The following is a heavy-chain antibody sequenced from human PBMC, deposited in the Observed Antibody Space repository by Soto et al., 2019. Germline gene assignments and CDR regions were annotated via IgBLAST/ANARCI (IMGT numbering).Heavy chain of an antibody. CDR2: ISGSGGST. D-gene: IGHD5-18*01. V-gene: IGHV3-23*01. Sequence: GGSLRLSCAASGFTFSSYAMSWVRQAPGKGLEWVSAISGSGGSTYYADSVKGRFTISRDNSKNTLYLQMNSLRAEDTAVYYCAKDLWIQLWSNPPDFDYWGQGTLVTVSS. J-gene: IGHJ4*02. CDR1: GFTFSSYA. CDR3: AKDLWIQLWSNPPDFDY.